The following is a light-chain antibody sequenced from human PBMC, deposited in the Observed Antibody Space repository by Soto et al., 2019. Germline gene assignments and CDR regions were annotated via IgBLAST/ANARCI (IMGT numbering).Light chain of an antibody. CDR2: DAS. V-gene: IGKV3-11*01. CDR1: LSVSVY. CDR3: HQRQYWPPIT. J-gene: IGKJ5*01. Sequence: VVLTQSPATLSLSPGERATLSCRTSLSVSVYLDWYQQKPGQAPRLLISDASIRATGSPARCSGSGSGTDFTLTISSLEPEDFAVYYCHQRQYWPPITFGQGTRLEIK.